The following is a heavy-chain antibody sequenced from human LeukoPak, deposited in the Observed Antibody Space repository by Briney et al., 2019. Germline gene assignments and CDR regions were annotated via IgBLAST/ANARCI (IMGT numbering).Heavy chain of an antibody. Sequence: ASVKVSCKASGYTFTSYGISWVRQAPGQGLEWMGWISAYNGNTNYAQKLQGRVTMTTDTSTSTAYMELRSLRSDDTAVYYCARGEGENYYDSSGSCFDYWGQGTLVTVSS. V-gene: IGHV1-18*01. J-gene: IGHJ4*02. CDR2: ISAYNGNT. CDR3: ARGEGENYYDSSGSCFDY. D-gene: IGHD3-22*01. CDR1: GYTFTSYG.